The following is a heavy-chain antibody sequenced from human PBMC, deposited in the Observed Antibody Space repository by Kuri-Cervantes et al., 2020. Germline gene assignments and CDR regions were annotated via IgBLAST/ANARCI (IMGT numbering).Heavy chain of an antibody. CDR2: ISAYNGNT. J-gene: IGHJ3*02. CDR3: ARVYGDYELGI. CDR1: GYTFTSYG. Sequence: GGSLRLSCKASGYTFTSYGISWVRQAPGQGLEWVGWISAYNGNTNYAQKLQGRVTMTTDTSTSTAYMELRSLRSDDTAVYYCARVYGDYELGIWGQGTMVTVSS. D-gene: IGHD4-17*01. V-gene: IGHV1-18*01.